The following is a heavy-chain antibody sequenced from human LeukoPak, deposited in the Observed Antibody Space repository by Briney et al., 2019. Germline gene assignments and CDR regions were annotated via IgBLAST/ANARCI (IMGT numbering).Heavy chain of an antibody. J-gene: IGHJ3*02. V-gene: IGHV4-39*07. CDR1: GGSISSYY. D-gene: IGHD4-17*01. Sequence: SETLSLTCTVSGGSISSYYWGWIRQPPGKGLVWIGNIYYGGSTYYNPSLKSRVTISVDTSKNQFSLKLSSVTAADTAVYYCASSEPPYGSVFDAFDIWGQGTMVTVSS. CDR2: IYYGGST. CDR3: ASSEPPYGSVFDAFDI.